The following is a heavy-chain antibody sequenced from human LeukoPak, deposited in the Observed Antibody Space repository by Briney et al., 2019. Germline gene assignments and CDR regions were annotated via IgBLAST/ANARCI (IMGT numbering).Heavy chain of an antibody. Sequence: GGSLRLSCAASGFTFSSYSMNWVRQAPGKGLEWVSSIRSSSSYIFYADSVKGRFTISRDNAKNSLYLQMNSLRAEDTAVYYCARDGGATIFGVVIITSQSSDAFDIWGQGTMVTVSS. J-gene: IGHJ3*02. V-gene: IGHV3-21*01. CDR2: IRSSSSYI. CDR3: ARDGGATIFGVVIITSQSSDAFDI. D-gene: IGHD3-3*01. CDR1: GFTFSSYS.